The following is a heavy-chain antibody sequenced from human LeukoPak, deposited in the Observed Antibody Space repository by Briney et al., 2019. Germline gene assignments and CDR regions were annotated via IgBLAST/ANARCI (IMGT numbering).Heavy chain of an antibody. D-gene: IGHD2-8*01. Sequence: GGSLKLSCAASGFTFSSYAMSWVRQAPGKGLEWVSAISGSGGSTYYADSVKGRFTISRDNSKNTLYLQMNSLRAEDTAVYYCAKDPVLMVYARFDYWGQGTLVTVSS. CDR3: AKDPVLMVYARFDY. CDR1: GFTFSSYA. J-gene: IGHJ4*02. V-gene: IGHV3-23*01. CDR2: ISGSGGST.